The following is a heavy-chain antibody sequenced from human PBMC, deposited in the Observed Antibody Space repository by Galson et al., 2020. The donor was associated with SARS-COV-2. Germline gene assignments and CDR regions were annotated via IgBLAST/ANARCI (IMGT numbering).Heavy chain of an antibody. Sequence: ASVKVSCKASGYTFIGYYMYWVRQAPGQGLEWMGWINPNSGGTNYAQKFQGRVTMTRDTSISTAYMELSRLRSDDTAVYYCARGYGSGSYYNAGYWGQGTLVTVSS. CDR3: ARGYGSGSYYNAGY. CDR1: GYTFIGYY. CDR2: INPNSGGT. V-gene: IGHV1-2*02. J-gene: IGHJ4*02. D-gene: IGHD3-10*01.